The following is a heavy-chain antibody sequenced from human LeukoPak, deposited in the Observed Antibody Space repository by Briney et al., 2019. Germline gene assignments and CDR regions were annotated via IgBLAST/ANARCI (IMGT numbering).Heavy chain of an antibody. CDR1: GGSISSSSYY. CDR3: ARDGILGLPFPHLYYYYGMDV. CDR2: IYYSGST. Sequence: SETLSLTCTVSGGSISSSSYYWGWIRQPPGKGLEWIGSIYYSGSTYYNPSLKSRVTISVDTSKNQFSLKLSSVTAADTAVYYCARDGILGLPFPHLYYYYGMDVWGQGTTVTVSS. J-gene: IGHJ6*02. V-gene: IGHV4-39*02. D-gene: IGHD3/OR15-3a*01.